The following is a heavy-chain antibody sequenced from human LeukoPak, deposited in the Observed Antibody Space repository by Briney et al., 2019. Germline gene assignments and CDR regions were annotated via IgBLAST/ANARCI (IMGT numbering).Heavy chain of an antibody. J-gene: IGHJ4*02. Sequence: GGSLRLSCAASGFTFSSYGMHWVRQAPGKGLEWVAVILSDGSKEFYTDSVKGRFTISRDNSKNTLYLQMNSLRAEDTAVYYCAKDMGLLFDYWGQGTLVTVSS. CDR3: AKDMGLLFDY. CDR2: ILSDGSKE. V-gene: IGHV3-30*02. D-gene: IGHD2-15*01. CDR1: GFTFSSYG.